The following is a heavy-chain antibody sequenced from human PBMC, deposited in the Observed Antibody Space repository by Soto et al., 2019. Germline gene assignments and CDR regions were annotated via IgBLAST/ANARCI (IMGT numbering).Heavy chain of an antibody. D-gene: IGHD3-22*01. CDR3: ARAQGTMIVVGLDY. CDR2: IKQDGSEK. Sequence: PGGSLRLSCAASGFTFSSYWMSWVRQAPGKGLEWVANIKQDGSEKYYVDSVKGRFTISRDNAKNSLYLQMNSLRAEDTAVYYCARAQGTMIVVGLDYWGQGTLVTVSS. J-gene: IGHJ4*02. V-gene: IGHV3-7*05. CDR1: GFTFSSYW.